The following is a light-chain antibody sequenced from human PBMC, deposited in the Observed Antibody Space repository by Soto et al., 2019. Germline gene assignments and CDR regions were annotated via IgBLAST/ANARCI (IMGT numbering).Light chain of an antibody. CDR3: QQRSSWYS. V-gene: IGKV3D-20*02. Sequence: EVVLTQSPGSLSLSPGERATLSCRASQSVSSSYLAWYQQKPGQPPRLLIYRTSTRATGIPDRFSGSGSGTDFTLTISSLQPEDFAVYYCQQRSSWYSFGQGTKLEIK. J-gene: IGKJ2*03. CDR2: RTS. CDR1: QSVSSSY.